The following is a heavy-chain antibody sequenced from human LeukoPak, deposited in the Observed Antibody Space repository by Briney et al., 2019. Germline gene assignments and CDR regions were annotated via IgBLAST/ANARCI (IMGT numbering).Heavy chain of an antibody. CDR1: AFIFSSYA. J-gene: IGHJ4*02. CDR2: ISGSGGST. Sequence: TGGSLRLSCAASAFIFSSYAMSWVRQAPGKGLEWVSGISGSGGSTDYADSVKGRFTISRDNSKNTLYLQMNSLRAEDTAVYYCATDSSTWYFDYWGQGTQVTVSS. D-gene: IGHD6-13*01. CDR3: ATDSSTWYFDY. V-gene: IGHV3-23*01.